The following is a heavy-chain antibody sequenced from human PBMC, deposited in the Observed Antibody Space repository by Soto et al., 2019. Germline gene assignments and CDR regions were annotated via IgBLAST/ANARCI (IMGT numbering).Heavy chain of an antibody. V-gene: IGHV3-48*01. CDR3: ARGAPL. Sequence: GGALRISCVASGYIFSNYCMNWVRQAPGKGLEWVSKISSTGTITYYADSVKGRFTISRDNARNSVYLQMNSLRVDDTAIYYCARGAPLWGEGTLVTVPQ. CDR1: GYIFSNYC. J-gene: IGHJ4*02. CDR2: ISSTGTIT.